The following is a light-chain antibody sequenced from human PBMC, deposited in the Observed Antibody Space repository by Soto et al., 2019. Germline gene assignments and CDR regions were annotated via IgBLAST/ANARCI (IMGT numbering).Light chain of an antibody. CDR3: QQYNGFSRT. V-gene: IGKV1-5*01. CDR2: DAS. J-gene: IGKJ1*01. Sequence: DIQMTQSPSTLSASVGDRVTITCRASQSIGTSLAWYQQKPGTAHKLLIYDASGLERGVPSRFSGSGSGTEFTLTIRSLQTDDFATYYCQQYNGFSRTFGQGTKVEIK. CDR1: QSIGTS.